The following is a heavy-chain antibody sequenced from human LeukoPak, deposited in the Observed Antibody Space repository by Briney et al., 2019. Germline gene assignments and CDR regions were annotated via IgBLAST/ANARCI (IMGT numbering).Heavy chain of an antibody. CDR3: ARGGYSSGWYLLYYYYMDV. Sequence: PGGSLRLSCAASGFTFSSYGMHWVRQAPGKGLEWVAFIRYDGSNKYYADSVKGRFTISRDNSKNTLYLQMNSLRAEDTAVYYCARGGYSSGWYLLYYYYMDVWGKGTTVTVSS. V-gene: IGHV3-30*02. CDR1: GFTFSSYG. J-gene: IGHJ6*03. D-gene: IGHD6-19*01. CDR2: IRYDGSNK.